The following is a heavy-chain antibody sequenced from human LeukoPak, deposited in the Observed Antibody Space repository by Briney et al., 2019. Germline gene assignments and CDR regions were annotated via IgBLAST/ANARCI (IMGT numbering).Heavy chain of an antibody. V-gene: IGHV3-21*01. CDR2: ISSSSSYI. CDR3: ASTGLGVVVPAAITFDY. Sequence: GGSLRLSCAASGFTFSSYSMNWVRQAPGKGLEGVSSISSSSSYIYYADSVKGRFTISRDNAKNSLYLQMNSLRAEDTAVYYCASTGLGVVVPAAITFDYWGQGTLVTVSS. J-gene: IGHJ4*02. CDR1: GFTFSSYS. D-gene: IGHD2-2*01.